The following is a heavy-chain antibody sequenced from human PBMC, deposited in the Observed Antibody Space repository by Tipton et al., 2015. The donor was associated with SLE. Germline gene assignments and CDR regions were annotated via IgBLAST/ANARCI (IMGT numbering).Heavy chain of an antibody. J-gene: IGHJ4*02. D-gene: IGHD2-2*01. V-gene: IGHV3-23*01. CDR1: GFTFSSFA. CDR2: ITGSGGAT. Sequence: SLRLSCAASGFTFSSFAMSWVRQAPGKGLEWVSSITGSGGATFYPDSVKGRFTISRDNSKNILYLQMNSLRADDTAVYYCAQLRGYCSSTSCYRAIGYWGQGTLVTVSS. CDR3: AQLRGYCSSTSCYRAIGY.